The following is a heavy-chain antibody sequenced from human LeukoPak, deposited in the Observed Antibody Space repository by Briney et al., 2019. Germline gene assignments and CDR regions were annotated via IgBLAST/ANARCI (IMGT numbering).Heavy chain of an antibody. CDR1: GGTFSSYA. Sequence: SVKVSCKASGGTFSSYAISWVRQAPGQGLEWMGGIIPIFGTANYAQKFQGRVTITTDESTSTPYMELSSLTSEDTAVYYCARVRYYDSSGYQRREGVYYYYYMDVWGNGTTVTVSS. V-gene: IGHV1-69*05. CDR2: IIPIFGTA. D-gene: IGHD3-22*01. J-gene: IGHJ6*03. CDR3: ARVRYYDSSGYQRREGVYYYYYMDV.